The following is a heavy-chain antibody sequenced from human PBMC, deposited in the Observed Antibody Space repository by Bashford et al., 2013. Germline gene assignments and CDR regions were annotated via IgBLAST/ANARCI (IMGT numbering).Heavy chain of an antibody. J-gene: IGHJ4*02. CDR2: IKPDGSEK. V-gene: IGHV3-7*03. Sequence: VRQAPGKGLECVGNIKPDGSEKFYVDSVRGRFTISRDNAKKSLYLQMSSLKAEDTAVYFCASGNYFDYWGQGTLVTVSS. D-gene: IGHD1-26*01. CDR3: ASGNYFDY.